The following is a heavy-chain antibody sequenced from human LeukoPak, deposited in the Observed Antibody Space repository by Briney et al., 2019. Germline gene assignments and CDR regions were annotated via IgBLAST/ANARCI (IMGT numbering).Heavy chain of an antibody. V-gene: IGHV3-7*01. CDR2: IKQDGSEK. D-gene: IGHD4-11*01. CDR1: GFTFSSYW. Sequence: GGSLRLSCAASGFTFSSYWMSWVRQAPGKGLEWVANIKQDGSEKYYVDSVKGRFTISRDNAKNSLYLQMNSLRAEDTAVYYCARIDDYGNTYYFDYWGQGTLVTVSS. J-gene: IGHJ4*02. CDR3: ARIDDYGNTYYFDY.